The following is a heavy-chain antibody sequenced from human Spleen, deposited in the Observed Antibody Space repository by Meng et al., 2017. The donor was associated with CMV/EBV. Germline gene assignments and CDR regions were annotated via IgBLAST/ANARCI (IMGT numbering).Heavy chain of an antibody. J-gene: IGHJ6*02. V-gene: IGHV3-53*01. Sequence: GESLKISCAASGLTVSNSYLSWVRQAPGKGLEWVSVMYSGGKTQDADSVKGRFTISRDTSKNTLYLQMSSLRAEDTAVYYWSKSRVVAARYYYYYYGMDVWGQGTTVTVSS. CDR1: GLTVSNSY. D-gene: IGHD2-15*01. CDR3: SKSRVVAARYYYYYYGMDV. CDR2: MYSGGKT.